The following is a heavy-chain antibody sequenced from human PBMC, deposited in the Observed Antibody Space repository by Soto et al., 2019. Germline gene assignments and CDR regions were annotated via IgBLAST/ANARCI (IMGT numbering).Heavy chain of an antibody. J-gene: IGHJ5*02. CDR1: GYTFISYH. Sequence: QVQLVQSGAEVKKPGASVKVSCKGSGYTFISYHINWVRQATGQGLEWMGWMKPNSGNTGYAQTLQGRVTMTWDTSISTAYMELSSLRFEDTALYYCARGHISSTKNWLDPWGQGTLVTVSS. D-gene: IGHD6-6*01. CDR3: ARGHISSTKNWLDP. CDR2: MKPNSGNT. V-gene: IGHV1-8*01.